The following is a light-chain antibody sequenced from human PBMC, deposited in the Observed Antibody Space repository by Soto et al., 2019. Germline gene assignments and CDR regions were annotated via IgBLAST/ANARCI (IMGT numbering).Light chain of an antibody. J-gene: IGLJ3*02. V-gene: IGLV1-51*01. CDR3: GAWDSSLKAVV. CDR2: DND. CDR1: SSNIGNNY. Sequence: QSVLTQSPSVSAAPGQKVTLSCSGSSSNIGNNYVSWYQQLPGTAPKLLIYDNDKRPSGIPDRFSGSKSGTSGTLGITGLQNGDEADYYCGAWDSSLKAVVFGGGTKVTVL.